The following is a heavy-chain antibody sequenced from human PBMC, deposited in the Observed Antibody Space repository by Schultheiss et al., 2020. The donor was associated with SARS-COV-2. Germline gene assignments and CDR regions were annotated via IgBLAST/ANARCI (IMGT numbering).Heavy chain of an antibody. J-gene: IGHJ6*03. Sequence: ASVKVSCKASGYTFTSYDINWVRQATGQGLEWMGWMNPNIGNTGYAQKFQGRVTMTRNTSISTAYMELSSLRSEDTAVYYCARDHCSSTSCYDYYYYYYMDVWGKGTTVTVSS. CDR1: GYTFTSYD. V-gene: IGHV1-8*01. CDR3: ARDHCSSTSCYDYYYYYYMDV. D-gene: IGHD2-2*01. CDR2: MNPNIGNT.